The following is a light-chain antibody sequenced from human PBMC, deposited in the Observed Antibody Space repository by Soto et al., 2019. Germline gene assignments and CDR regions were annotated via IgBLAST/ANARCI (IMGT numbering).Light chain of an antibody. CDR2: GAF. Sequence: EIVFTQSPTTLSFSPGGRATLSCRASPSVTNFLAWYQQKPGQAPRLLIYGAFNRATGIPARFSGSGSGTDFTLTISSLEPEDSAVYYCQQRNVWPPVTFGQGTRLEI. CDR3: QQRNVWPPVT. J-gene: IGKJ5*01. V-gene: IGKV3-11*01. CDR1: PSVTNF.